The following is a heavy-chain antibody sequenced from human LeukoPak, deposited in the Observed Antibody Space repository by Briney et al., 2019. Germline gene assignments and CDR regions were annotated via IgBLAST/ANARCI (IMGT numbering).Heavy chain of an antibody. V-gene: IGHV3-23*01. CDR3: ARDRAWNYFDY. D-gene: IGHD3-3*01. CDR1: GFTFSSYA. J-gene: IGHJ4*02. CDR2: ISGSGDST. Sequence: PGGSLRLSCAASGFTFSSYAMSWVRQAPGKGLEWVSAISGSGDSTYYGDSVKGRFTISRENSKNTLYLQMNSLRAEDTAVYYCARDRAWNYFDYWGQGTLVTVSS.